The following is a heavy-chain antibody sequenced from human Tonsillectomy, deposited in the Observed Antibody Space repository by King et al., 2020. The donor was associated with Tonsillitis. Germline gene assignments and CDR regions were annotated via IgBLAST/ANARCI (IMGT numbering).Heavy chain of an antibody. D-gene: IGHD6-19*01. CDR3: TNSYIAVAGLLRR. CDR2: VGWNSGSI. V-gene: IGHV3-9*01. J-gene: IGHJ4*02. Sequence: VQLVESGGGLVQPGRSLRLSCAASGFTFDDYAMHWVRQAPGKGLEWVSGVGWNSGSIGYADSVKGRFTISRDNAKNSLYLQMNSLRAEDTALYYCTNSYIAVAGLLRRWGQGTLVTVSS. CDR1: GFTFDDYA.